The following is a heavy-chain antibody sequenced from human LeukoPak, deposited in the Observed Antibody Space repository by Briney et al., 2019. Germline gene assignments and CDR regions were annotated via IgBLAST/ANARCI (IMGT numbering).Heavy chain of an antibody. CDR2: ISSISTPI. J-gene: IGHJ4*02. Sequence: GGSLRLSCAASGFAFSSYSMNWVRQAPGKGLEWVSYISSISTPIYYADSVKGRFTMSRDNARNSLYLQMNSLRAEDTAVYYCARESISGAGDFDYWGQGTLVTVSS. V-gene: IGHV3-48*01. D-gene: IGHD3-10*01. CDR1: GFAFSSYS. CDR3: ARESISGAGDFDY.